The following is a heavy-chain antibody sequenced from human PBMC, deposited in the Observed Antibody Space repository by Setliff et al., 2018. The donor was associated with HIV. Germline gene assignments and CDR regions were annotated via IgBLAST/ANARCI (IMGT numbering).Heavy chain of an antibody. V-gene: IGHV4-61*01. J-gene: IGHJ3*01. CDR1: GASTTSSSSY. D-gene: IGHD4-17*01. CDR3: ARVQMAYAAFDV. CDR2: IYFTGSS. Sequence: SETLSLTCTVSGASTTSSSSYWSWIRQPPGKGLEWIGSIYFTGSSDNTPSLKSRVTLSVDTSKHQFSLKLSSVTAADTAVYYCARVQMAYAAFDVWGQGTMVTVSS.